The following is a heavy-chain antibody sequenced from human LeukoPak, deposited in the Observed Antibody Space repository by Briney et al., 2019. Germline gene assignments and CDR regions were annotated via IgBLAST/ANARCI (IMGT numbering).Heavy chain of an antibody. D-gene: IGHD6-19*01. CDR3: AKSKGSGWYGAFDI. CDR2: IRYDGSNE. J-gene: IGHJ3*02. Sequence: GGSLRLSCAASGFTFSSYGMHWVRQAPGKGLEWVAFIRYDGSNEYYADSVKGRFTISRDNSKNTLYLQMNSLRAEDTAVYYCAKSKGSGWYGAFDIWGQGTMVTVSS. CDR1: GFTFSSYG. V-gene: IGHV3-30*02.